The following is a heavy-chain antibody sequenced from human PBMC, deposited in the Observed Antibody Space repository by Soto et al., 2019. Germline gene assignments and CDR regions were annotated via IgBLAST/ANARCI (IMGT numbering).Heavy chain of an antibody. CDR3: ANRGVATRTYYFDY. V-gene: IGHV3-23*01. CDR2: ISGSGGST. J-gene: IGHJ4*02. D-gene: IGHD5-12*01. CDR1: GFTFSSYA. Sequence: GGSLRLSCAASGFTFSSYAMSWVRQAPGKGLEWVSAISGSGGSTYYADSVKGRFTISRDNSKNTLYLQMNSLRAEDTAVYYCANRGVATRTYYFDYWGQGTLVTVSS.